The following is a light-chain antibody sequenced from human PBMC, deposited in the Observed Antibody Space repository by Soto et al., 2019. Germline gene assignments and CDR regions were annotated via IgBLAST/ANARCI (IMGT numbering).Light chain of an antibody. CDR1: QSVSSN. CDR2: AAS. V-gene: IGKV3-15*01. Sequence: EIVMTQSPATLSVSPGERATLSCRASQSVSSNLAWYQQKPGQAPRLLIYAASTRATGIPARFSGSASGTEFTLTISSLQSEDFAVYYCQQYNNWPVAFGQGTKVEIK. J-gene: IGKJ1*01. CDR3: QQYNNWPVA.